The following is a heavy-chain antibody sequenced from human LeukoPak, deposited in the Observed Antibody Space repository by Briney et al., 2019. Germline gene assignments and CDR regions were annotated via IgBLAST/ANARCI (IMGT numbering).Heavy chain of an antibody. Sequence: GASVKVSCKASGFTFTSSAVQWVRQARGQRLEWIGWIVVGSGNTNYAQKFQERVTITRDMSTSTAYMELSSLRSEDTAVYYCAAVLRDYGSDYYYYGMDVWGQGTTVTVSS. J-gene: IGHJ6*02. V-gene: IGHV1-58*01. CDR3: AAVLRDYGSDYYYYGMDV. D-gene: IGHD4-17*01. CDR1: GFTFTSSA. CDR2: IVVGSGNT.